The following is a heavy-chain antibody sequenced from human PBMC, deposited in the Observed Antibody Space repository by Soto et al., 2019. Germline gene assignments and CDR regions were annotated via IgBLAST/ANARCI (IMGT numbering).Heavy chain of an antibody. CDR3: ARLGGYYHSLDT. V-gene: IGHV4-61*05. D-gene: IGHD3-22*01. J-gene: IGHJ5*02. CDR1: GGSISSSTYY. CDR2: VNYTGTT. Sequence: SETLSLTCTVSGGSISSSTYYWIWIRQPPGKGLEWIGYVNYTGTTSYNPSLKSRVTISIDGSKNQISLKLSSVTAGDTAFYYCARLGGYYHSLDTWGQGTLVTVSS.